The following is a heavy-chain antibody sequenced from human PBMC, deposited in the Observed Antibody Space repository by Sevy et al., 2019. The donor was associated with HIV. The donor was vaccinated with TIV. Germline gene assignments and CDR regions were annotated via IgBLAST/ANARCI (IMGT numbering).Heavy chain of an antibody. Sequence: LSLTCAASGFTFSSYWMSWVRQAPGKGLEWVANIKQDGSEKYYVDSVKGRFTISRDNAKNSLYLQMNSLRAEDTAVYYCARVGAYCGRDCYSHQPNYYYYGMDVWGQGTTVTVSS. CDR2: IKQDGSEK. V-gene: IGHV3-7*01. D-gene: IGHD2-21*02. CDR1: GFTFSSYW. CDR3: ARVGAYCGRDCYSHQPNYYYYGMDV. J-gene: IGHJ6*02.